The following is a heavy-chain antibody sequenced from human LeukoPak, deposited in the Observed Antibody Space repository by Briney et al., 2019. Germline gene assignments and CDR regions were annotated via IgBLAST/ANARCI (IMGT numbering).Heavy chain of an antibody. D-gene: IGHD3-9*01. Sequence: SETLSLTCTVSGGSISSYYWSWIRQPPGKGLEWIGYIYYSGSTNYNPSLKSRVTISVDTSKNQFSLKLSSVTAADTAVYYCASSSVLRYFDWLSSGMGYYYYGMDVWGQGPRSPSP. CDR3: ASSSVLRYFDWLSSGMGYYYYGMDV. CDR1: GGSISSYY. V-gene: IGHV4-59*08. CDR2: IYYSGST. J-gene: IGHJ6*02.